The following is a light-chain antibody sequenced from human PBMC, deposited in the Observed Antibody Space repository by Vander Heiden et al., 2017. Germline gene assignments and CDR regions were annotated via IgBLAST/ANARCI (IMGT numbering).Light chain of an antibody. V-gene: IGKV1-27*01. CDR1: QDISNY. CDR2: AAS. Sequence: IQMTQSPSSLSASVGDRVTIICRASQDISNYLAWYQQKPGKVPTLLIYAASTLQSGVPSRFSGSGSETDFTLTISSLQPEDVATYYCQKDNTSPFTFGHGTKVDIK. J-gene: IGKJ3*01. CDR3: QKDNTSPFT.